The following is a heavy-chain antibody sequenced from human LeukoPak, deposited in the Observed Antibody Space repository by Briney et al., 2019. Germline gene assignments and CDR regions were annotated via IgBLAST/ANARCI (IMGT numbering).Heavy chain of an antibody. CDR3: ASSRITYYYGSGSLAY. D-gene: IGHD3-10*01. V-gene: IGHV1-18*01. CDR1: GYTFTSYG. Sequence: ASVKVSCKASGYTFTSYGISWVRQAPGQGLEWMGWISAYNGNTNYAQKLQGRVTMTTDTSMSTAYMELRSLRSDDTAVYYCASSRITYYYGSGSLAYWGQGTLVTVSS. CDR2: ISAYNGNT. J-gene: IGHJ4*02.